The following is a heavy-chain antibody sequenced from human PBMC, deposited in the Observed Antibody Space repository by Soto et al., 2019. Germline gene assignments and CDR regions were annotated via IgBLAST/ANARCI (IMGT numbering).Heavy chain of an antibody. CDR1: GGSISSSSYY. V-gene: IGHV4-39*01. D-gene: IGHD2-15*01. CDR3: ARLDREGLGYCSGGSCPPYLDY. Sequence: LCGGSISSSSYYWGWIRQPPGKGLEWIGSIYYSGSTYYNPSLKSRVTISVDTSKNQFSLKLSSVTAADTAVYYCARLDREGLGYCSGGSCPPYLDYWGQGTLVTVSS. CDR2: IYYSGST. J-gene: IGHJ4*02.